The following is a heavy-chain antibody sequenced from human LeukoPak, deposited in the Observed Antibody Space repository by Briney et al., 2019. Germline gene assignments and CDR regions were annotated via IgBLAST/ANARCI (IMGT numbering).Heavy chain of an antibody. CDR2: INPNSGGT. J-gene: IGHJ5*02. CDR1: GYTFTGYY. CDR3: ARQDLEWFIWFDP. V-gene: IGHV1-2*02. Sequence: ASVKVSCKASGYTFTGYYMHWARQAPGQGLEWMGWINPNSGGTNYAQKFQGRVTMTRDTSISTAYMELSRLRSDDTVVYYCARQDLEWFIWFDPWGQGTLVTVSS. D-gene: IGHD3-3*01.